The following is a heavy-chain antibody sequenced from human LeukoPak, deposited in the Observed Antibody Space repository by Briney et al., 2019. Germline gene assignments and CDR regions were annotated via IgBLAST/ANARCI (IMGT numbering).Heavy chain of an antibody. Sequence: SQTLSLTCAISGDSVSSNSAAWNWIRQSPSRGLEWLGRTYYRSKWYNDYAVSVKSRITINPDTSKNQFSLQLNSVTPEDKAGYYWAKETHRTDAFDPGGQGTLVTVSS. CDR3: AKETHRTDAFDP. CDR2: TYYRSKWYN. V-gene: IGHV6-1*01. CDR1: GDSVSSNSAA. J-gene: IGHJ5*02.